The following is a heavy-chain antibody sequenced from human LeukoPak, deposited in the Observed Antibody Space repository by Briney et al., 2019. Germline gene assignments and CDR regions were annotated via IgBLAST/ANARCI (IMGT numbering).Heavy chain of an antibody. CDR3: ARGSRPVYNLLTGKRYFDY. J-gene: IGHJ4*02. D-gene: IGHD3-9*01. CDR1: GYTFTSYY. Sequence: ASVKVSCKASGYTFTSYYMHWVRQPPGQGLEWMGIINPSGGSTSHAQKFQGRVTMTRDMSTSTVYMELSSLRSEDTAVYYCARGSRPVYNLLTGKRYFDYWGQGTLLTVSS. V-gene: IGHV1-46*01. CDR2: INPSGGST.